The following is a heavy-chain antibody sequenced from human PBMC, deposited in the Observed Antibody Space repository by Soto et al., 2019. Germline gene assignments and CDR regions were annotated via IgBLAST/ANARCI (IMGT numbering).Heavy chain of an antibody. Sequence: EVQLLESGGGLVQPGGSLRLSCAASGFTFRSNALSGVGQAPGKGLEWVSAISGSGGSTYYADSVKGRFTISRDNSKNTLYLQMNSLRAEDTAVYYCAKVRGSGSYYYYGMDVWGQGTTVTVSS. D-gene: IGHD1-26*01. J-gene: IGHJ6*02. V-gene: IGHV3-23*01. CDR1: GFTFRSNA. CDR2: ISGSGGST. CDR3: AKVRGSGSYYYYGMDV.